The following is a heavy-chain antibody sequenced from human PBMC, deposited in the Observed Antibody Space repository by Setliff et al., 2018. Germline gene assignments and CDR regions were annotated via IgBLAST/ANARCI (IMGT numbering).Heavy chain of an antibody. CDR3: ARGGSVSGPYDI. J-gene: IGHJ4*02. CDR2: TIPLFHTG. V-gene: IGHV1-69*13. Sequence: SVKVSCKASGGTFSNYAINWVRQAPGQGLEWMGGTIPLFHTGNYAQKFKGRVTITADDSASTVYMGLGSLRSEDTAVYYCARGGSVSGPYDIWGQGTLVTVSS. D-gene: IGHD3-22*01. CDR1: GGTFSNYA.